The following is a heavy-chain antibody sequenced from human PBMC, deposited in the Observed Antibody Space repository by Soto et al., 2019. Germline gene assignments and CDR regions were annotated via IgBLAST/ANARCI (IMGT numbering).Heavy chain of an antibody. D-gene: IGHD3-9*01. J-gene: IGHJ6*03. Sequence: QVQLVQSGAEVKKPGASVKVSCKASGYTFTSYYMHWVRQAPGQGLEWMGIINPSGGSTSYAQKFQARVTMTRDTSTGTGYMELSSLRSEDTAVYYCARDNGGHGAPYFDFYYYYYMDVCGKGTTVTVSS. CDR2: INPSGGST. V-gene: IGHV1-46*03. CDR1: GYTFTSYY. CDR3: ARDNGGHGAPYFDFYYYYYMDV.